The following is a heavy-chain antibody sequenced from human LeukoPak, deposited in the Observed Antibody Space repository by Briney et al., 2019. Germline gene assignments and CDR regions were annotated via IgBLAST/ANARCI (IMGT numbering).Heavy chain of an antibody. D-gene: IGHD3-10*01. CDR2: IDSGGST. CDR1: GFSVSSNY. Sequence: GGSLRLSCAASGFSVSSNYMSWVRQPPGKGLEWGSVIDSGGSTYYADFVKGGFTIPRDNSKNTLYLQMNSLRAEDTAIYYCARDGLRSSGTPFYYQYMDVWGIGTTVTVSS. V-gene: IGHV3-53*01. CDR3: ARDGLRSSGTPFYYQYMDV. J-gene: IGHJ6*03.